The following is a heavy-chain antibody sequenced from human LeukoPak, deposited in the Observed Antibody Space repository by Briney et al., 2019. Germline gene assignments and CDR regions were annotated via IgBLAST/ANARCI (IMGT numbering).Heavy chain of an antibody. J-gene: IGHJ4*02. V-gene: IGHV3-30*02. CDR3: AGTYYDILTGYYEAY. CDR1: GFTFSSYG. CDR2: IRYDGSNK. Sequence: GGSLRLSCAASGFTFSSYGMHWVRQAPGKGLEWVAFIRYDGSNKYYGDSVKGRFTISSDNSKNTLYLQMNSLRAEDTAVYYCAGTYYDILTGYYEAYWGQGTLVTVSS. D-gene: IGHD3-9*01.